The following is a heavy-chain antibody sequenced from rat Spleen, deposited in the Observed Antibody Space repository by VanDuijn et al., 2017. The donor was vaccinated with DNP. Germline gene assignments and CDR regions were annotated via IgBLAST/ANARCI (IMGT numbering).Heavy chain of an antibody. J-gene: IGHJ2*01. CDR3: ARLGGD. CDR2: ISYEGSRT. CDR1: GLTFSDYY. D-gene: IGHD5-1*01. Sequence: EVQLVESGGGPVQPGRSMKLSCAASGLTFSDYYMAWVRQAPKKGLEWVASISYEGSRTYYGDSVKGRFTISRDNAKSTLYLQMNSLRSEDTATYYCARLGGDWGQGVMVTVSS. V-gene: IGHV5-22*01.